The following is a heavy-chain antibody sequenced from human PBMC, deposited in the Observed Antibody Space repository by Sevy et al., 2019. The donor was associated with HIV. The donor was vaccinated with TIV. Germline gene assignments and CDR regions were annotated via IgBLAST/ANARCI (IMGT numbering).Heavy chain of an antibody. D-gene: IGHD1-1*01. Sequence: GGSLRLSCAASRFTFSDHHMRWIRQVPGTGLESVSYLSSGGTTMYYADSLKGRFTISRNNAKNSLYLQMNSLRAEDTAVYYCARIRYNYGSYYFDCWGQGTLVTVSS. CDR1: RFTFSDHH. V-gene: IGHV3-11*01. CDR3: ARIRYNYGSYYFDC. J-gene: IGHJ4*02. CDR2: LSSGGTTM.